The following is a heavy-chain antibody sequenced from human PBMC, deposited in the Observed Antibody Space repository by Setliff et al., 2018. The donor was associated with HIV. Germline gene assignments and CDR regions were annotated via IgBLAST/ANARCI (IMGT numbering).Heavy chain of an antibody. Sequence: SETLSLTCTVSGYSITSGYYWGWIRQPPGKGLEWIGSIHHSGSTYYNPSLKSRVTISVDTSKNEVSLKVSSVTAADTAAYYCARVDRCSGGSCYFIDYWGQGTLVTVSS. V-gene: IGHV4-38-2*02. J-gene: IGHJ4*02. D-gene: IGHD2-15*01. CDR3: ARVDRCSGGSCYFIDY. CDR2: IHHSGST. CDR1: GYSITSGYY.